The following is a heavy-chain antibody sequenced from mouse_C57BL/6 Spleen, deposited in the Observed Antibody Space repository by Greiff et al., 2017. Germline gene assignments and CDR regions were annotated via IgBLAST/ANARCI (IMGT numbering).Heavy chain of an antibody. V-gene: IGHV1-20*01. J-gene: IGHJ4*01. CDR2: INPYNGDT. Sequence: EVKLMESGPELVKPGDSVKISCKASGYSFTGYFMNWVMQSHGRSLEWNGRINPYNGDTFYNQKFKGKATLTVDKSSSTAHMALRSLTSEDSAVYYIAYSNTVYYAMDYWGQGTPVTVSA. CDR1: GYSFTGYF. D-gene: IGHD2-5*01. CDR3: AYSNTVYYAMDY.